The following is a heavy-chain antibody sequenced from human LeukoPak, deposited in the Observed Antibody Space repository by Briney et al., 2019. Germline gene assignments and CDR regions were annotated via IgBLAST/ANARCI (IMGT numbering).Heavy chain of an antibody. CDR1: GGSFSGYY. CDR3: ARFPGTGTPRGRNRFAP. CDR2: IYYSGST. V-gene: IGHV4-39*01. J-gene: IGHJ5*02. Sequence: TSETLSLTCAVYGGSFSGYYWGWIRQPPGKGLEWIGSIYYSGSTYYNPSLKSRVTISVDTSKNQFSLKLSSVTAADTAVYYCARFPGTGTPRGRNRFAPWGQGTLVTVSS. D-gene: IGHD1-7*01.